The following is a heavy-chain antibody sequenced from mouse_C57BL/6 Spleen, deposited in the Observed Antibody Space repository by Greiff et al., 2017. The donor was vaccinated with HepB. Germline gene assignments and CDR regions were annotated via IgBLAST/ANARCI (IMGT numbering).Heavy chain of an antibody. J-gene: IGHJ2*01. CDR1: GYTFTSYW. CDR2: TNPTNGRT. CDR3: ARIKKIVATYVDY. Sequence: QVQLQQSGAELVKAGASVKMSCKASGYTFTSYWMHWVKQRLGQGLEWFAETNPTNGRTYYNEKLKSKATLTVDKSPSTAYMLLSGPTFEDSAVYYGARIKKIVATYVDYWGQCPTPTVSS. V-gene: IGHV1S81*02. D-gene: IGHD1-1*01.